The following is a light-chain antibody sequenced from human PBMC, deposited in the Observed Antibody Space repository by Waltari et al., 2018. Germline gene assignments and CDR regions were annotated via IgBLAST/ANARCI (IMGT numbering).Light chain of an antibody. V-gene: IGKV3-11*01. CDR2: DAS. CDR3: QQRSNWPLT. Sequence: EVVLTQSPATLSLSPGERATLSCRASQSVNSYLAGYQPKPGQAPRLLMYDASNRATGIPARFSGSGSGTDFTLTISSLESEDFAVYYCQQRSNWPLTFGGGTKVEIK. CDR1: QSVNSY. J-gene: IGKJ4*01.